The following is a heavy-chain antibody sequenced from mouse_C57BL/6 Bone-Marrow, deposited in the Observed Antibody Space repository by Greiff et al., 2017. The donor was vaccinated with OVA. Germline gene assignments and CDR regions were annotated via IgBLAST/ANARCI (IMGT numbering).Heavy chain of an antibody. CDR2: IDPENGDT. D-gene: IGHD2-9*01. Sequence: EVQLQQSGAELVRPGASVKLSCTASGFNIKDDYMHWVKQRPEQGLEWIGWIDPENGDTEYASKFQGKATITADTSSNTAYLQLSSLTSEDTAVYYCTTGPTMVRDYWGQGTTLTVSS. V-gene: IGHV14-4*01. J-gene: IGHJ2*01. CDR3: TTGPTMVRDY. CDR1: GFNIKDDY.